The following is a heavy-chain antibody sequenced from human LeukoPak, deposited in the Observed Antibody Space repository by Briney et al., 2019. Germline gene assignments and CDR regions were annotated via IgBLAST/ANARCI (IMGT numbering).Heavy chain of an antibody. V-gene: IGHV3-7*01. CDR1: GFTFSSYW. Sequence: PGGSLRLSCAASGFTFSSYWMSWVRQAPGKGLEWVANIKQDGSEKYYVDSVKGRFTISRDNAKNSLYLQMNSLRAEDTAVYYCARDLGGWFGELFGMDVWAKGPRSPSP. D-gene: IGHD3-10*01. J-gene: IGHJ6*03. CDR3: ARDLGGWFGELFGMDV. CDR2: IKQDGSEK.